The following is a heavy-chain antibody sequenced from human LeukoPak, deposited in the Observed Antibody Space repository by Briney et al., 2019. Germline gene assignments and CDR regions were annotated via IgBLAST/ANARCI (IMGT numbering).Heavy chain of an antibody. Sequence: SETLSLTCTVSGGSISSYYWSWIRQPPGKGLEWIGYIYYSGSTNYNPSLKSRVTISVDASKNQFSLKLCSVTAADTAVYYCARLPYYGGAFDIWGQGTMVTVSS. CDR2: IYYSGST. CDR1: GGSISSYY. V-gene: IGHV4-59*08. J-gene: IGHJ3*02. D-gene: IGHD3-10*01. CDR3: ARLPYYGGAFDI.